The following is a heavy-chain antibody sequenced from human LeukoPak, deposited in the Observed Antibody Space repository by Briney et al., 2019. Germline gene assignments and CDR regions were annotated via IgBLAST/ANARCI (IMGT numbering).Heavy chain of an antibody. CDR1: GFTFSSYA. CDR3: AKDLRGLALDSSGSLDP. D-gene: IGHD3-22*01. J-gene: IGHJ5*02. CDR2: ISGSGGST. Sequence: PGGSLRLSCAASGFTFSSYAMSWVRQAPGKGLEWVSAISGSGGSTYYADSVKGRFTISRDNSKNTLYLQMNSLRAEDTAVYYCAKDLRGLALDSSGSLDPWGQGTLVTVSS. V-gene: IGHV3-23*01.